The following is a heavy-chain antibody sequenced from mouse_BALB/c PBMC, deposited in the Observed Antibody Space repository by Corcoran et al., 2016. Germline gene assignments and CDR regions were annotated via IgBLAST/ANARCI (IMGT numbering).Heavy chain of an antibody. CDR2: INPSSGYT. V-gene: IGHV1-4*02. CDR3: ARSGNGNYVWAY. Sequence: QVQLQQSAAELARPGASVKMSCKASGYTFTSYTMHWVKQRPGQGLEWIGYINPSSGYTEYNQKFKDKTTLTADKSSSTAYMQLSSLTSEDSAVYYCARSGNGNYVWAYWGQGTLVTVSA. J-gene: IGHJ3*01. D-gene: IGHD2-1*01. CDR1: GYTFTSYT.